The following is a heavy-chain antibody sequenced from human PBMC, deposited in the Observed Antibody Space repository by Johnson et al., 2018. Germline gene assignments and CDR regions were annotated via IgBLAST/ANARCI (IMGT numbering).Heavy chain of an antibody. V-gene: IGHV3-23*04. Sequence: QLVESGGDLVQPGGSLRLSCVTSGFPFNVHAMSWVRQSPGKGLEWVSTIGTPEQTFYAGSVKGRFIVSRDDSKNTVYLQMSGLRAEDTALYYCVKDFVNGNGVYDPFDVWGQGTMVTISS. J-gene: IGHJ3*01. CDR3: VKDFVNGNGVYDPFDV. CDR1: GFPFNVHA. CDR2: IGTPEQT. D-gene: IGHD6-6*01.